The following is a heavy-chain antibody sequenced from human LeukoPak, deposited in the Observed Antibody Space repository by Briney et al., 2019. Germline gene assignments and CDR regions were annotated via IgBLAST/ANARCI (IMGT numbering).Heavy chain of an antibody. CDR1: GFTFSSYS. CDR3: ARDRVGATDYFDY. J-gene: IGHJ4*02. CDR2: ISYDGSNK. V-gene: IGHV3-30*03. D-gene: IGHD1-26*01. Sequence: GGSLRLSCAASGFTFSSYSMNWVRQAPGKGLEWVAVISYDGSNKYYADSVKGRFTISRDNSKNTLYLQMNGLRAEDTAVYYCARDRVGATDYFDYWGQGTLVTVSS.